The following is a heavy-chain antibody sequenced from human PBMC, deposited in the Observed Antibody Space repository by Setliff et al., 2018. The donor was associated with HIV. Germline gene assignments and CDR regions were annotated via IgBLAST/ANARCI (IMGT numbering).Heavy chain of an antibody. CDR3: ARAWDSTVTTPFNWFDP. J-gene: IGHJ5*02. CDR2: IYYSGTI. CDR1: GGSLSNPNYY. D-gene: IGHD4-17*01. V-gene: IGHV4-39*07. Sequence: VSGGSLSNPNYYWAWIRQPPGKGLEWIGSIYYSGTIYYNPSLKSRVTMSLAMSKNQFSLRLNSLTAADTAKYYCARAWDSTVTTPFNWFDPWGQGTLVTVSS.